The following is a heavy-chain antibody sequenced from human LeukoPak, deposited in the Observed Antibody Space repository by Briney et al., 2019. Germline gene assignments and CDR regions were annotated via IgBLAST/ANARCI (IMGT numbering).Heavy chain of an antibody. Sequence: SETLSLTCTVSGGSISSYYWSWIRQPPGKGLEWIGYIYYSGSTNYNPSLKSRVTISVDTSKNQFSLKLSSVTAEDTAVYYCATDRIAVAGTDYWGQGTLVTVSS. J-gene: IGHJ4*02. CDR1: GGSISSYY. CDR3: ATDRIAVAGTDY. D-gene: IGHD6-19*01. V-gene: IGHV4-59*01. CDR2: IYYSGST.